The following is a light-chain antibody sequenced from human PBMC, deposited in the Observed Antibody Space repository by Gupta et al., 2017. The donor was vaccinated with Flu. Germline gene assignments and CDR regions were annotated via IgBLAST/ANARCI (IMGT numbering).Light chain of an antibody. J-gene: IGLJ2*01. CDR2: EVE. V-gene: IGLV2-14*01. Sequence: QSITISCTGTSSDVGAYNYVAWYQQHPGKAHKLIIFEVENRPSGVSNRFSGSKSGNTASLTISGLQAEDEDHYYCSSYSGSSKLFGGGTKLTVL. CDR1: SSDVGAYNY. CDR3: SSYSGSSKL.